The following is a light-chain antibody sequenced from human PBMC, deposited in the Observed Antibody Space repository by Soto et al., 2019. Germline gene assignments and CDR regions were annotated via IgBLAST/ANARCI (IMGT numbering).Light chain of an antibody. V-gene: IGKV3-20*01. CDR3: QVYGPSPPIT. Sequence: EIVLTQSPATLSLSPGERATLSCRASQSVSSYLAWYQQKPGQAPRLLIYGVSTRATGIPDRFTGSGSGTGFTLTISRLEPEDFAVFYCQVYGPSPPITFGQGTRLEIK. J-gene: IGKJ5*01. CDR2: GVS. CDR1: QSVSSY.